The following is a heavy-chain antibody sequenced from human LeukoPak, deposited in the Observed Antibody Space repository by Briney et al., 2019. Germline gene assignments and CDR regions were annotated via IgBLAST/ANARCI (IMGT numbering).Heavy chain of an antibody. Sequence: GGSLRLSCAASGFTFSNYGMHWVRQAPGKGLEWVSYISSSGTTIYYADSAEGRFTISRDNAKNSLYLQMNSLRAEDTASYYCARDRTKAYEMTYYGMDVWGQGTTVTVSS. CDR3: ARDRTKAYEMTYYGMDV. CDR1: GFTFSNYG. V-gene: IGHV3-48*03. CDR2: ISSSGTTI. D-gene: IGHD1-14*01. J-gene: IGHJ6*02.